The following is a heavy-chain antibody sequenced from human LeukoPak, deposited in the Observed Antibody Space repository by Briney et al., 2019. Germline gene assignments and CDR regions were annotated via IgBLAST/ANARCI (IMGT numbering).Heavy chain of an antibody. CDR3: STRGD. CDR2: INHSGST. CDR1: GGAFSTYY. V-gene: IGHV4-34*01. Sequence: PSQTLSLTCAVYGGAFSTYYWSWVRQPPGKGLEWIGEINHSGSTNYNPSLKSRVTISANTSKGQFSLKLTSVTGADTAVYYCSTRGDWGQGTLVTVSS. J-gene: IGHJ4*02.